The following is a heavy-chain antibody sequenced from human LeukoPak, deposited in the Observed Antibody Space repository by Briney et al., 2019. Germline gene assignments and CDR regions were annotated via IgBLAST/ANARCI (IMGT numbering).Heavy chain of an antibody. CDR2: IRGSVGST. V-gene: IGHV3-23*01. CDR3: AKVPADYYYYMDV. CDR1: GFTFSSCG. J-gene: IGHJ6*03. Sequence: GGSLRLSCAASGFTFSSCGMTWVRQAPGKGLEWVSSIRGSVGSTFYADSVKGRFTISRDNSKNTLYLQMNGLRAEDTAVYYCAKVPADYYYYMDVWGKGATVTISS. D-gene: IGHD5-12*01.